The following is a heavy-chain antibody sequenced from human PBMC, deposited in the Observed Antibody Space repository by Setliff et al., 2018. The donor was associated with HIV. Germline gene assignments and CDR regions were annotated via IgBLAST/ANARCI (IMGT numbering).Heavy chain of an antibody. V-gene: IGHV4-39*01. CDR3: ARRKEVGAAFDY. J-gene: IGHJ4*02. Sequence: LSLTCTVSGGSISSSTYYWNWIRQPPGKGPEWVGNIYYSGSTSYNPSLKSRVTVSVDRSKNQFSLKLRSVTAADTAVYYCARRKEVGAAFDYWGQGTLVTVSS. D-gene: IGHD1-26*01. CDR1: GGSISSSTYY. CDR2: IYYSGST.